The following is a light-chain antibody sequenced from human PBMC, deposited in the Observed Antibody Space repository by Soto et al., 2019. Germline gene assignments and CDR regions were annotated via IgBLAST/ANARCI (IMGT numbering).Light chain of an antibody. CDR3: PQRSSWPIT. V-gene: IGKV3-11*01. CDR1: QSVSNF. Sequence: EIGVTQSPATLSFSPGERATLSCRASQSVSNFLAWYLQRPGQAPRLLIFDASKRAAGVPARFSGSGSGTDFTLTISILEPEDFAVYYCPQRSSWPITFGQGTLLEIK. CDR2: DAS. J-gene: IGKJ5*01.